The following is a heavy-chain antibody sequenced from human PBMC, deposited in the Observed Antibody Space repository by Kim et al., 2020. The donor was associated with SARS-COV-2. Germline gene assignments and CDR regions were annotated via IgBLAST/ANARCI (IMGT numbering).Heavy chain of an antibody. J-gene: IGHJ5*02. Sequence: RFTISRDNAKNSLYLKMNSLRAEDTAVYYCARDAVLGYYDILTGSNWFDPWGQGTLVTVSS. CDR3: ARDAVLGYYDILTGSNWFDP. V-gene: IGHV3-11*05. D-gene: IGHD3-9*01.